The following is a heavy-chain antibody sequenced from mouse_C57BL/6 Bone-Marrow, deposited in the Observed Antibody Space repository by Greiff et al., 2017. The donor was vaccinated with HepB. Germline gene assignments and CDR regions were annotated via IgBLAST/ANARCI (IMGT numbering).Heavy chain of an antibody. CDR3: ASMVTTFYYAMDY. CDR2: INSDGGST. D-gene: IGHD2-2*01. Sequence: EVKLMESGGGLVQPGESLKLSCESNEYEFPSHDMSWVRKTPEKRLELVAAINSDGGSTYYPDTMERRFIISRDNTKKTLYLQMSSLRSEDTALYYCASMVTTFYYAMDYWGQGTSVTVSS. CDR1: EYEFPSHD. J-gene: IGHJ4*01. V-gene: IGHV5-2*01.